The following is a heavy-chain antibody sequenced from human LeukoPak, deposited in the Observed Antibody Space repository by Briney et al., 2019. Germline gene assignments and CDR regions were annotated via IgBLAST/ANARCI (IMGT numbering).Heavy chain of an antibody. CDR2: IYHNGRT. J-gene: IGHJ4*02. CDR1: GYSINRGYY. V-gene: IGHV4-38-2*02. Sequence: SETLSLTCTVSGYSINRGYYGGWVRQPPGKGLEWIGSIYHNGRTYYTPSLESRVTISIDTSKDHFFLELSSVTAADTAFYYCAFSHTVVVPAQFDYWGPGTLVTVSS. D-gene: IGHD2-2*01. CDR3: AFSHTVVVPAQFDY.